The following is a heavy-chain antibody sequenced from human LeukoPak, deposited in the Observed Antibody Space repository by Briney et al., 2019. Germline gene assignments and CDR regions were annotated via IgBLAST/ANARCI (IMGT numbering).Heavy chain of an antibody. CDR1: GFTFRSYG. V-gene: IGHV3-30*03. CDR3: ARDAESPGTTLTTYHYYLDV. D-gene: IGHD4-17*01. CDR2: ISFDGSNK. Sequence: TGRSLRLSCAASGFTFRSYGMHWVRQTPGKGLEWVAVISFDGSNKYYADSVKGRFIISRDNSKNTVYLQMNSLRAEDTAVYYCARDAESPGTTLTTYHYYLDVWGKGTTVTISS. J-gene: IGHJ6*03.